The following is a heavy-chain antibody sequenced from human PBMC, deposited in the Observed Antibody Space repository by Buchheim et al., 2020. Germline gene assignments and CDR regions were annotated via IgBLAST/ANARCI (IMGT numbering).Heavy chain of an antibody. V-gene: IGHV2-5*02. CDR1: GFSLSTGGVG. CDR2: IYWDDDK. Sequence: QITLKESGPTLVKSTQTLTLTCTFSGFSLSTGGVGVGWIRQSPGKALELLALIYWDDDKRYSPSLRSRLTIITDTSKNQFVLIMTNMDPVDTATYYCAHRGLSAGYSSGWDGGYFDAWGQGTL. D-gene: IGHD6-19*01. CDR3: AHRGLSAGYSSGWDGGYFDA. J-gene: IGHJ4*02.